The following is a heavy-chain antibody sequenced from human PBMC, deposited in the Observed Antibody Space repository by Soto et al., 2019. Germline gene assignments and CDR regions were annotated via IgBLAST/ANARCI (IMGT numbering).Heavy chain of an antibody. J-gene: IGHJ6*02. CDR3: ASGDLGYYGMGV. Sequence: QVRLVQSGAEVKKPGSSVKVSCQTSGGTFSSYAISWVRQAPGQGLEWMGGILPNFDTTNYAPKFQGRVIFTADKFPNIAYMELSSLRSGDTVVYFCASGDLGYYGMGVRGQGTTVIVSS. CDR1: GGTFSSYA. D-gene: IGHD1-26*01. V-gene: IGHV1-69*14. CDR2: ILPNFDTT.